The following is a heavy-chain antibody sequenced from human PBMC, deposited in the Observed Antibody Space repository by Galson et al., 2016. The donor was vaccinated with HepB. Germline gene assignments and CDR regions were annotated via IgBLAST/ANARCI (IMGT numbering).Heavy chain of an antibody. D-gene: IGHD6-19*01. Sequence: TLSLTCTVSGGSISSGGYYWSWIRQHPGKGLEWIGYIYYSGSTYYKPSLKSRVTISVDTSKNQFSLKLSSVTAADTAEYYCARMYSSGWFDQWGQGTLVTVSS. CDR3: ARMYSSGWFDQ. V-gene: IGHV4-31*03. CDR1: GGSISSGGYY. J-gene: IGHJ5*02. CDR2: IYYSGST.